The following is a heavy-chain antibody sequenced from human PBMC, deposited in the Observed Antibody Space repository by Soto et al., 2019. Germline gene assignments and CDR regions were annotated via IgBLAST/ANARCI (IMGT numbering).Heavy chain of an antibody. Sequence: QITLKESGPTLVKPTQTLTLTCTFSGFSLSTSEVVVGWIRQPPGNALDWLALIYWHDDKRYSPPLKSRLTITKDTSKNQVVLTMTNMDPVDTDTYCCANSGGSNWYFFDSWGKGPLVTVSS. V-gene: IGHV2-5*01. CDR3: ANSGGSNWYFFDS. J-gene: IGHJ4*02. CDR2: IYWHDDK. D-gene: IGHD6-13*01. CDR1: GFSLSTSEVV.